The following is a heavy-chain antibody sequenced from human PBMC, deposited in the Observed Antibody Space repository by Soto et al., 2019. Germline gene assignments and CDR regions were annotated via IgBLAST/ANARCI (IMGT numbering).Heavy chain of an antibody. CDR1: GGTFISYA. CDR2: ISGSGGST. J-gene: IGHJ3*02. CDR3: AKGVLTIFGVVVDAFDI. Sequence: GGSLRLSCAASGGTFISYAMSWVRQAPGKGLEWVSAISGSGGSTYYADSVKGRFTISRDNSKNTLYLQMNSLRAEDTAVYYCAKGVLTIFGVVVDAFDIWGQGTMVTVSS. D-gene: IGHD3-3*01. V-gene: IGHV3-23*01.